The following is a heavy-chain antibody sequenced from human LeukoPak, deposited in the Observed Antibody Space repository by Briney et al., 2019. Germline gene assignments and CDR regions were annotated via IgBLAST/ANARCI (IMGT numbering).Heavy chain of an antibody. D-gene: IGHD5-24*01. Sequence: SQTLSLTCAISGDSVSTNSATWNWIRQSPSRGLEWLGRTYYRSKWYNDYAVSVKSRIIINPDISKNQLSLQLKSVTPEDTAVYYCARGGQGDGYSADEAFDFWGQGTMVTVSS. J-gene: IGHJ3*01. CDR2: TYYRSKWYN. CDR1: GDSVSTNSAT. V-gene: IGHV6-1*01. CDR3: ARGGQGDGYSADEAFDF.